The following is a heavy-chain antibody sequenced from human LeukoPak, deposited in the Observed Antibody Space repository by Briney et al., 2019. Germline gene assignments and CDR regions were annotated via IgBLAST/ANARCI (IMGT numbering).Heavy chain of an antibody. D-gene: IGHD3-3*01. J-gene: IGHJ6*02. CDR2: INPSGGST. V-gene: IGHV1-46*01. CDR1: GYTFTIYY. Sequence: ASVTVSCKASGYTFTIYYMHWVRQAPGQGLEWMGIINPSGGSTSYAQKFQGRVTMTRDTSTSTVYMELSSLRSEDTAVYYCARVKRFLEWPYYYYGMDVWGQGTTVTVSS. CDR3: ARVKRFLEWPYYYYGMDV.